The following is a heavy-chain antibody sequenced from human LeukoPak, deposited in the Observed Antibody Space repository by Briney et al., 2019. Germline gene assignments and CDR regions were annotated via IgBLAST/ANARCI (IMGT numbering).Heavy chain of an antibody. J-gene: IGHJ4*02. Sequence: PSETLSLTCAVYGGSFSGYYWSWIRQPPGKGLEWIGEINHSGSTNYNPSLKSRVTISVDTSKNQFSLKLSSVTAADTAVYYCARARSSSGCAYWGQGTLVTVSS. CDR3: ARARSSSGCAY. D-gene: IGHD6-19*01. V-gene: IGHV4-34*01. CDR2: INHSGST. CDR1: GGSFSGYY.